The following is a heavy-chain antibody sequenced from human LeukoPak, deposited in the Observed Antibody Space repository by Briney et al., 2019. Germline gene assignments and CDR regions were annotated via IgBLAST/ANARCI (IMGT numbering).Heavy chain of an antibody. CDR3: ARGSYCSRTSCYNSYYYYMDV. V-gene: IGHV3-33*01. J-gene: IGHJ6*03. Sequence: GGSLRLSCAASGFTFSSYGMHWVRQAPGKGLDWVAVIWYDGSNKYYADSVKGRFTISRDNAKNSLYLQMNSLRAEDTALYYCARGSYCSRTSCYNSYYYYMDVWGKGTTVTVSS. CDR2: IWYDGSNK. CDR1: GFTFSSYG. D-gene: IGHD2-2*02.